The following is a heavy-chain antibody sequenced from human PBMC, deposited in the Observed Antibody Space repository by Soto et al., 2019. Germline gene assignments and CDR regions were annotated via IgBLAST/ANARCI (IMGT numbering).Heavy chain of an antibody. D-gene: IGHD6-13*01. CDR1: GYTFTSYY. V-gene: IGHV1-46*03. J-gene: IGHJ6*03. CDR3: ARGQEIAAPSELPLNYYYYMDV. CDR2: INPSGGST. Sequence: QVQLVQSGAEVKKPGASVKVSCKASGYTFTSYYMHWVRQASGQGLEWMGIINPSGGSTSYAQKFQGRVTVTRDTSTSTVYMELSSLRSEDTAVYYCARGQEIAAPSELPLNYYYYMDVWGKGTTVTVSS.